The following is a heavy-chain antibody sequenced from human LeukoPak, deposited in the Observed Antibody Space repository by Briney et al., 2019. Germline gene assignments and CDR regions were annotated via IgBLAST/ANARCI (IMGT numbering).Heavy chain of an antibody. CDR3: ARSLRVRGVPDYMDV. J-gene: IGHJ6*03. D-gene: IGHD3-10*01. CDR1: GGSISTSSYY. V-gene: IGHV3-53*01. CDR2: IYKNAIT. Sequence: ETLSLICTVSGGSISTSSYYWGWVRQPPGKGLEWVSVIYKNAITYYADTVKGRFTISRDNSKNTLYLQMNSLRADDTAVYYCARSLRVRGVPDYMDVWGKGTTVTISS.